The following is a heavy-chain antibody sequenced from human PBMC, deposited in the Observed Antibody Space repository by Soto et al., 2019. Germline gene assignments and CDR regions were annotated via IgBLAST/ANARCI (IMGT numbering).Heavy chain of an antibody. J-gene: IGHJ6*02. CDR1: GYTFTSYG. Sequence: ASVKVSCKASGYTFTSYGISWVRQAPGQGLEWMGWINTYTGNINYAQKLQGRVTMTTDTSTSTAYMALRSLTSDDTAVYYCARGGHSQYYTYYGMYVWGQGTTVTVSS. D-gene: IGHD1-26*01. CDR3: ARGGHSQYYTYYGMYV. CDR2: INTYTGNI. V-gene: IGHV1-18*01.